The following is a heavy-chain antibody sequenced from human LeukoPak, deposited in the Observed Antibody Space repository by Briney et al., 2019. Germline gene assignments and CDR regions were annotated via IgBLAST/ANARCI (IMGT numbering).Heavy chain of an antibody. J-gene: IGHJ4*02. V-gene: IGHV4-59*08. CDR3: ATSTSDSSGYPGD. Sequence: SETLSLTCTVSGGSISSYYWSWIRQPPGKGLEWIGYIYYSGSTNYNPSLKSRVTISVDTSKNQFSLKLSSVTAADTAVYYCATSTSDSSGYPGDWGQGTLVIVPS. CDR1: GGSISSYY. D-gene: IGHD3-22*01. CDR2: IYYSGST.